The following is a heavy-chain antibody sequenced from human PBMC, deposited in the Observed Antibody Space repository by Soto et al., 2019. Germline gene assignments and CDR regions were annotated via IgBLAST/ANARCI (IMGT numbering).Heavy chain of an antibody. CDR1: GYTFTSYG. Sequence: QVQLVQSRAEVKKPGASVKVSCKASGYTFTSYGISWVRQAPGQGLEWMGWISAYNGNINYAQKLQGRVTMITDTSTSRGYMEVRSLRSDDMAVYYCARKRCSARSSSECWGQGILVTVS. D-gene: IGHD3-10*02. J-gene: IGHJ4*02. CDR3: ARKRCSARSSSEC. CDR2: ISAYNGNI. V-gene: IGHV1-18*03.